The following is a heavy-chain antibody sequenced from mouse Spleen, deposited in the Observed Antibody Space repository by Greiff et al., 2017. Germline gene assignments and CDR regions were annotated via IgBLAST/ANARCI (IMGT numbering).Heavy chain of an antibody. CDR1: GYAFTNYL. J-gene: IGHJ2*01. CDR3: ARSHYYGSSYLDY. CDR2: INPGSGGT. V-gene: IGHV1-54*01. D-gene: IGHD1-1*01. Sequence: VQLQQSGAELVRPGTSVKVSCKASGYAFTNYLIEWVKQRPGQGLEWIGVINPGSGGTNYNEKFKVKATLTADKSSSTAYMQLSSLTSEDSAVYFCARSHYYGSSYLDYWGQGTTLTVSS.